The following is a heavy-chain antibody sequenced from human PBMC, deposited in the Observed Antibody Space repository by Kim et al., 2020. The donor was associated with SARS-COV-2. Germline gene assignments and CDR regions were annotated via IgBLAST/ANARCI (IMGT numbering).Heavy chain of an antibody. V-gene: IGHV4-59*13. D-gene: IGHD5-18*01. CDR2: IYYSGST. CDR3: ARLQQLWLLNRANNLGPNNWFDP. Sequence: SETLSLTCTVSGGSISSYYWSWIRQPPGKGLEWIGYIYYSGSTNYNPSLKSRVTISVDTSKNQFSLKLSSVTAADTAVYYCARLQQLWLLNRANNLGPNNWFDPWGQGTLVTVSS. CDR1: GGSISSYY. J-gene: IGHJ5*02.